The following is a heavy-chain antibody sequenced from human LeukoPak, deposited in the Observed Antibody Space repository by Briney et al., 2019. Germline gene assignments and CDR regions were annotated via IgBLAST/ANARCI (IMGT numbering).Heavy chain of an antibody. D-gene: IGHD1-26*01. J-gene: IGHJ4*02. CDR1: GYSFHTYW. Sequence: GESLKISCKGSGYSFHTYWIGWVRQMPGKGLEWMGIIYPGDSDTRYSPSFQGQVTISADKSISTAYLQWSSLKASDTAMYYCASPGGGSGSPREGYGYWGQGTLVTVSS. V-gene: IGHV5-51*01. CDR2: IYPGDSDT. CDR3: ASPGGGSGSPREGYGY.